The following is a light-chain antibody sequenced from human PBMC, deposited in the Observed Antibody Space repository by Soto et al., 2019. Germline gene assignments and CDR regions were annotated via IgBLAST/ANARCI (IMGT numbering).Light chain of an antibody. V-gene: IGLV1-40*01. CDR2: GTS. Sequence: QSVLTQPPSVSGAPGQRVTISCTGSSSNIGAGYDVKWYQQLPGTAPKLVIYGTSNRPSGVPDRVSGSKSGTSDALAITGLQAEDEADYYCQSYDSSLSDVVFGGGTKLNVL. J-gene: IGLJ2*01. CDR3: QSYDSSLSDVV. CDR1: SSNIGAGYD.